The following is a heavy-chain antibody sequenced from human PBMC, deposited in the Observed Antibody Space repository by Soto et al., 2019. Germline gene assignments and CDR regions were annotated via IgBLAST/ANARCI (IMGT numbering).Heavy chain of an antibody. CDR1: GGTFSSYA. V-gene: IGHV1-69*01. D-gene: IGHD2-21*02. J-gene: IGHJ5*02. Sequence: QVQLVQSGAEVKKPGSSVKVSCKASGGTFSSYAISWVRQAPGQGLEWMGGIIPIFGTANYAQKFQGRVTMTAAESTSTAYLELSSLRAEDTAVYYCASGGGGDPHNWFEPWGQGTLVTVSS. CDR3: ASGGGGDPHNWFEP. CDR2: IIPIFGTA.